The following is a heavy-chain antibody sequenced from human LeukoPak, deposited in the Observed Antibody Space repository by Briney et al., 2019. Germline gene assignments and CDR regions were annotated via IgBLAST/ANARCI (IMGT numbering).Heavy chain of an antibody. CDR3: ARVVAEQQLPTPLLNYFDY. CDR2: IIPILGIA. J-gene: IGHJ4*02. CDR1: GGTFSSYA. D-gene: IGHD6-13*01. V-gene: IGHV1-69*04. Sequence: SVKVSCRASGGTFSSYAISWVRQAPGQGLEWMGRIIPILGIANYAQKFQGRVTITADKSTSTAYMELSSLRSEDTAVYYCARVVAEQQLPTPLLNYFDYWGQGTLVTVSS.